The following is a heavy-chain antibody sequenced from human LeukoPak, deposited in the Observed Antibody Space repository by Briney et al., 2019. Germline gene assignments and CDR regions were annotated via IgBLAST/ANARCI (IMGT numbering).Heavy chain of an antibody. CDR1: GGSISSYY. CDR3: AVTPVAGRHPLDY. V-gene: IGHV4-59*08. CDR2: IYYSGST. J-gene: IGHJ4*02. D-gene: IGHD6-19*01. Sequence: KPSETLSLTCTVSGGSISSYYWSWIRQPPGKGLEWIGYIYYSGSTNYNPSLKSRVTISVDTSNNQFSLKLSSVTAADTAVYYCAVTPVAGRHPLDYWGQGTLVTVSS.